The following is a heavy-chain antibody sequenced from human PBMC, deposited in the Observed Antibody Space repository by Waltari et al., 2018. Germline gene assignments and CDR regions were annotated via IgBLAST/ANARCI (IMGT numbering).Heavy chain of an antibody. CDR1: GFSLRLDW. Sequence: EVQLMESGGDLVQPGGSLRLSCVAAGFSLRLDWMGWVRQAPGKGLEGGAKRKQDGKRKGNVGSVTGRFPISRDNAKTSLYLQMNSMRGEDTAVYYCARDLYSGSYSDDYWGQGTLVTVSS. V-gene: IGHV3-7*01. CDR2: RKQDGKRK. CDR3: ARDLYSGSYSDDY. J-gene: IGHJ4*02. D-gene: IGHD1-26*01.